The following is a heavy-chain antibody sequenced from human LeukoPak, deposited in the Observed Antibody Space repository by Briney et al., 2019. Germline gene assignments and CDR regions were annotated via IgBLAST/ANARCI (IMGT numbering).Heavy chain of an antibody. CDR2: IYYSGTT. J-gene: IGHJ4*02. V-gene: IGHV4-59*01. CDR3: TRGTSAYSSFFL. CDR1: GGSISSYY. D-gene: IGHD2-21*01. Sequence: SETLSLTCNVSGGSISSYYWSWIRQPPGKGLEWIGYIYYSGTTNYNPSLKSRVTISVDTPKNQFSLRLGSVTAADTAVYFCTRGTSAYSSFFLWGQGTLVTVSS.